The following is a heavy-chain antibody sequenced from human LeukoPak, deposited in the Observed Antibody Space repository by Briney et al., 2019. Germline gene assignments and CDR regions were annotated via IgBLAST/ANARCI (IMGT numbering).Heavy chain of an antibody. CDR2: INHSGST. J-gene: IGHJ6*02. Sequence: SETLSLTCTVSGGSISSYYWSWIRQPPGKGLEWIGEINHSGSTNYNPSLKSRVTISVDTSKNRFSLKLSSVTAADTAVYYCARGHIVVVPAATHYYYGMDVWGQGTTVTVSS. V-gene: IGHV4-34*01. D-gene: IGHD2-2*01. CDR3: ARGHIVVVPAATHYYYGMDV. CDR1: GGSISSYY.